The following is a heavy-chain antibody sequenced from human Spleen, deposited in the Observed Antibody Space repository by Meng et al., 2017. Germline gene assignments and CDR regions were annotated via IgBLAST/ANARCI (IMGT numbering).Heavy chain of an antibody. CDR1: GGSINSRNW. J-gene: IGHJ4*02. D-gene: IGHD1-20*01. Sequence: QVQLQESGPGLVKPSGTLSLTCSVSGGSINSRNWWSWVRQPPGKGLEWIGESYHSGSTNYNPYLKSRVTISVDKSKNQFSLNLSSVTAADTAVYYCARAEGNWNFVYWGQGTLVTVSS. CDR2: SYHSGST. V-gene: IGHV4-4*02. CDR3: ARAEGNWNFVY.